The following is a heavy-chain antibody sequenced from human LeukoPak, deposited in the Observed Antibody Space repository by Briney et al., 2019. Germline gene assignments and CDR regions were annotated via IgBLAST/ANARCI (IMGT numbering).Heavy chain of an antibody. CDR2: TYSVGTA. J-gene: IGHJ5*02. CDR1: GFTFSNNR. Sequence: RESLRLSCAASGFTFSNNRMSWVRQAPGKGLEWVSVTYSVGTAYYADSVKGRFTVSSDNSKSTLYLQMNSLRADDTAVYYCVRDLTWGQGTLVTVS. CDR3: VRDLT. V-gene: IGHV3-53*01.